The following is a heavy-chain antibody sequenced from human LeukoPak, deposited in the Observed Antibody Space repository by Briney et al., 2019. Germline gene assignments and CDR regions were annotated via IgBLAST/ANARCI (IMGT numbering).Heavy chain of an antibody. CDR2: ISSSSIYI. CDR1: GFTFDDYG. V-gene: IGHV3-21*01. Sequence: GGSLRLSCAASGFTFDDYGMSWVRQAPGKGLEWVSSISSSSIYIYYADSLKGRFTISRDNAKKSLYLQMNSLRAEDTAVYYCARGRDGYNLVDAFDIWGQGIMVTVSS. D-gene: IGHD5-24*01. J-gene: IGHJ3*02. CDR3: ARGRDGYNLVDAFDI.